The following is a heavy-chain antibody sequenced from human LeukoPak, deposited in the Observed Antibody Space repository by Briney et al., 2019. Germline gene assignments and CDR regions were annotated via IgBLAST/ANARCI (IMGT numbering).Heavy chain of an antibody. J-gene: IGHJ3*02. D-gene: IGHD7-27*01. CDR3: ARRWGSHDAFDI. CDR1: GFTFSSYS. CDR2: ISSSSSYK. Sequence: PGGSLRLSCAASGFTFSSYSMNWVRQAPGKGLEWVSSISSSSSYKYYADSVKGRFTISRDNAKNSLYLQMNSLRAEDTAVYYCARRWGSHDAFDIWGQGTMVTVS. V-gene: IGHV3-21*01.